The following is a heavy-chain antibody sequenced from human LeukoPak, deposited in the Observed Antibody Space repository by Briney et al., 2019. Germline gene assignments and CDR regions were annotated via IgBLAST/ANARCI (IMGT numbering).Heavy chain of an antibody. Sequence: SETLSLTCTVSGGSVSSNNYYWSWIRQPPGKGLEYIGYIYYCGTTKYNPSLKSRVTISVDTSKNQFSLKLRSVTAADTAVYYCARATPLCSSDWYVNWFDPWGQGTLVTVSS. CDR3: ARATPLCSSDWYVNWFDP. CDR2: IYYCGTT. CDR1: GGSVSSNNYY. J-gene: IGHJ5*02. D-gene: IGHD6-19*01. V-gene: IGHV4-61*01.